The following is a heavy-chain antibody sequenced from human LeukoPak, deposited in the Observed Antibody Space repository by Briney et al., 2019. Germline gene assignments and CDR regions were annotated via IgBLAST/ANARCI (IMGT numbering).Heavy chain of an antibody. CDR3: ARADRLDGAPYLIGP. V-gene: IGHV1-2*02. CDR1: GYTFTDYY. J-gene: IGHJ5*02. D-gene: IGHD2-21*01. CDR2: INPNSGVT. Sequence: ASVKVSCKTSGYTFTDYYMHWVRQAPGQGLEWMGWINPNSGVTSSAQRFQGRVTMTRDTSITTVYMEVRWLTSDDTAIYYCARADRLDGAPYLIGPWGQGTLVTVSS.